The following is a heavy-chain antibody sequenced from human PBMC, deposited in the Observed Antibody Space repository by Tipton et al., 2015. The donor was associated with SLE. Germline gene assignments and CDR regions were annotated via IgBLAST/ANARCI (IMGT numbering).Heavy chain of an antibody. CDR2: IYYSGST. J-gene: IGHJ4*02. CDR3: ARDLGSSGSFDY. D-gene: IGHD6-13*01. V-gene: IGHV4-59*01. Sequence: TLSLTCTVSGGSISSYYWSWIRQPPGKGLEWIGYIYYSGSTNYNPSLKRRVTISVDTSKNQFSLKLSSVTAADTAVYYCARDLGSSGSFDYWGQGTLVTVSS. CDR1: GGSISSYY.